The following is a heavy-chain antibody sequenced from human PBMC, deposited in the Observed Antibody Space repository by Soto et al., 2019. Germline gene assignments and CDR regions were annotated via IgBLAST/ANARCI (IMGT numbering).Heavy chain of an antibody. D-gene: IGHD2-2*01. CDR1: GYTFTSYG. J-gene: IGHJ6*02. Sequence: ASVKVSCKASGYTFTSYGISWVRQAPGQGLEWMGWISAYNGNTNYAQKLQGRVTMTTDTSTSTTYMELRSLRSDDTAVYYCEREWGGELGYCISTSCSGGMDVWGQGTTVTVSS. CDR3: EREWGGELGYCISTSCSGGMDV. CDR2: ISAYNGNT. V-gene: IGHV1-18*01.